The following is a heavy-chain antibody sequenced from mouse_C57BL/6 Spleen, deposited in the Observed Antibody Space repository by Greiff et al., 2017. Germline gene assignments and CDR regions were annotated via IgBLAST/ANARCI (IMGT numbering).Heavy chain of an antibody. CDR3: ARGYDGYQGWYFDV. D-gene: IGHD2-3*01. V-gene: IGHV1-26*01. J-gene: IGHJ1*03. CDR1: GYTFTDYY. Sequence: EVQLQQSGPELVKPGASVKISCKASGYTFTDYYMNWVKQSHGKSLEWIGDINPNNGGTSYYQKFKGKATLTVDKSSSTAYMERRSLTSEDSAVDYGARGYDGYQGWYFDVRGTGTTVTVSS. CDR2: INPNNGGT.